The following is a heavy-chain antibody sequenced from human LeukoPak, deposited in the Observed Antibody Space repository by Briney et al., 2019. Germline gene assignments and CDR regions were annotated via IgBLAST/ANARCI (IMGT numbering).Heavy chain of an antibody. CDR1: GFIVSHNY. CDR2: IYIDGTT. CDR3: ARGPRYSFY. J-gene: IGHJ4*02. Sequence: GGSLRLSCAASGFIVSHNYMTWVRQAPGKGLEWISVIYIDGTTYYADSVKGRFTISRDQANNTLYLQMNTLRDEDTAVYYRARGPRYSFYWGQGTLVSVSS. D-gene: IGHD6-13*01. V-gene: IGHV3-53*01.